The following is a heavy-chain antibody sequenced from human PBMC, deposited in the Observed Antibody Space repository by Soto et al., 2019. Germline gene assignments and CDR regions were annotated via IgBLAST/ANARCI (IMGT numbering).Heavy chain of an antibody. Sequence: ASVKVSCKSSGYTFTSYGISWVRKATGQGLEWMGWMCPNNGNTECAQKFQGRVTMTRNTSISTSYMELRSLRSEDTAVYYSAGNQEATFNFDYWGQGTLVTVSS. CDR3: AGNQEATFNFDY. CDR2: MCPNNGNT. D-gene: IGHD1-26*01. J-gene: IGHJ4*02. CDR1: GYTFTSYG. V-gene: IGHV1-8*02.